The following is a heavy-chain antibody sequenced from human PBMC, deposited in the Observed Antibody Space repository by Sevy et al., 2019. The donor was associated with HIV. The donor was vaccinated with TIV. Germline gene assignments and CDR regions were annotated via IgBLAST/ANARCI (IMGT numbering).Heavy chain of an antibody. CDR3: ARVSVYYYDSSGYYTTGNAFDI. CDR2: IYSGGNT. D-gene: IGHD3-22*01. CDR1: GFTVSSNY. Sequence: GGSLRLSCAASGFTVSSNYMSWVRQAPGKGPEWVSVIYSGGNTNYADSVKGRFTISRDNSKNTLYLQMNSLRAEDTAFYYCARVSVYYYDSSGYYTTGNAFDIWGQGTMVTVSS. V-gene: IGHV3-53*01. J-gene: IGHJ3*02.